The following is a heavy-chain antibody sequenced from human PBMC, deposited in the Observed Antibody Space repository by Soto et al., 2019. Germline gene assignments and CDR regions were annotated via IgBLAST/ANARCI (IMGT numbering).Heavy chain of an antibody. V-gene: IGHV3-23*01. Sequence: GGSLGLSCLASGFTFSDYAMTWVRHVPGRGLEWVASLDGAGGSTYYADSVRGRFTISRDNSQNTLFLQMKRLTVDDTAIYYCTAPRDEYGSGVSWFTYGMDIWGQGTTVTVSS. CDR2: LDGAGGST. D-gene: IGHD3-10*01. CDR1: GFTFSDYA. J-gene: IGHJ6*02. CDR3: TAPRDEYGSGVSWFTYGMDI.